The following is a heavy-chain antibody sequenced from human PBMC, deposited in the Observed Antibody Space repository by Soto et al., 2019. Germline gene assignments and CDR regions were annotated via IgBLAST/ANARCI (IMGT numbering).Heavy chain of an antibody. Sequence: QITLKESGPTLVKPTQTLTLTCTFSGFSLSTSGVGVGWIRQPPGKALEWLALIYWDDDKRYSPSLKSRLTITKDASKTQLVLTMTNIDPVDTGTYYCSHRGRLVTTLDYSVQGTLVTVSS. D-gene: IGHD4-17*01. CDR2: IYWDDDK. J-gene: IGHJ4*02. CDR3: SHRGRLVTTLDY. V-gene: IGHV2-5*02. CDR1: GFSLSTSGVG.